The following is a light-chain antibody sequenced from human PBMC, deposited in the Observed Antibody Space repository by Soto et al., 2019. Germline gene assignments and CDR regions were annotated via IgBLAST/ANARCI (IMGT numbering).Light chain of an antibody. CDR2: GAS. CDR1: QSVSSTY. CDR3: QQYGDSPPNA. J-gene: IGKJ2*01. Sequence: EVVLTQSPDTLSLSPGDRATLSCRASQSVSSTYLAWYQQKPGQAPRLVMYGASRRATGIPDRFTGSGSGTDFILTISRLEPEDFAVYYCQQYGDSPPNAFGQGTKVDIK. V-gene: IGKV3-20*01.